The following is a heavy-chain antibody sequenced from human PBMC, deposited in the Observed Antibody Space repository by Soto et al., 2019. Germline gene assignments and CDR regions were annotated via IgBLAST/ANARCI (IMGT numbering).Heavy chain of an antibody. V-gene: IGHV4-34*01. CDR3: ARRPSRGGGVPN. J-gene: IGHJ4*02. CDR1: GGSFSGYY. Sequence: ETLSLTCAVYGGSFSGYYWSWIRQPPGKGLEWIGEINHSGTTNYNQSLKTRASMSVDTSKNQFSLRLNSVTAADTSIYYCARRPSRGGGVPNWGPGILVTVSS. D-gene: IGHD3-16*01. CDR2: INHSGTT.